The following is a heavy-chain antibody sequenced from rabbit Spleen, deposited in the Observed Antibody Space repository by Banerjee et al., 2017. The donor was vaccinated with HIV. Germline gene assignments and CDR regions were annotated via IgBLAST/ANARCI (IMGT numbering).Heavy chain of an antibody. CDR1: GFTISSSYW. V-gene: IGHV1S40*01. CDR2: INTGSGSA. Sequence: QSLEESGGGLVQPGESLTLSCKASGFTISSSYWMNWVRQAPGKGLEWIGTINTGSGSAYYASWAKGRFTISKTSSTTVTLQMTSLTAADTATDFCTRDFDFWGQGTLVTVS. CDR3: TRDFDF. J-gene: IGHJ3*01.